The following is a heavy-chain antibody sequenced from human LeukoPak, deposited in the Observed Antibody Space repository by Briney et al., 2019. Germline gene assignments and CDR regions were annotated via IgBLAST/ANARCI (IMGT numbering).Heavy chain of an antibody. J-gene: IGHJ1*01. CDR1: GFTVSSNY. CDR2: IYSGGST. D-gene: IGHD2-2*01. CDR3: ARGGKEYCSSTSCRRGEYFQH. V-gene: IGHV3-53*01. Sequence: GGSLRLSCAASGFTVSSNYMSWVRQAPGEGLEWVSVIYSGGSTYYADSVKGRFTISRDNSKNTLYLQMNSLRAEDTAVYYCARGGKEYCSSTSCRRGEYFQHWGQGTLVTVSS.